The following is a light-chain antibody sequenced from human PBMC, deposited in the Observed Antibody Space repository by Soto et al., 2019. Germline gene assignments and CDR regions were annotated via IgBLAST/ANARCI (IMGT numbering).Light chain of an antibody. CDR2: GAS. CDR3: QQSYGTPIT. V-gene: IGKV3-15*01. Sequence: EIVLTQSPATLSVSPGERATLSCRASQSMGTSLAWYQQKPGQAPRLLIYGASTRATGVPARFSGSGSGTEFTLTITSLQSEDFATYYCQQSYGTPITFGQGTRLEI. CDR1: QSMGTS. J-gene: IGKJ5*01.